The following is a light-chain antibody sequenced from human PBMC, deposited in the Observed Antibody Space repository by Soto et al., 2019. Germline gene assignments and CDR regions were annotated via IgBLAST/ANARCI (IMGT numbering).Light chain of an antibody. V-gene: IGLV3-21*02. Sequence: SYELTQPPSVSVAPGQTARITCGGSNIGSKSVHWYHQKPGQAPVLVVYDDSDRPSGIPERFSGSNSGNTATLTISSVEAGDEADYYCQLWDVSSDQYVVGGGTKVTVL. CDR3: QLWDVSSDQYV. CDR1: NIGSKS. CDR2: DDS. J-gene: IGLJ1*01.